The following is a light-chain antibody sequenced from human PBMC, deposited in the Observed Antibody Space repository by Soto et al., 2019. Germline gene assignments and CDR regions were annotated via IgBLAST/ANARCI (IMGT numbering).Light chain of an antibody. J-gene: IGKJ5*01. CDR3: QQYNYWPIT. CDR2: DAS. CDR1: QSVSSN. Sequence: EIVMTQSPATLSVSPGERATLSCRASQSVSSNFAWYQQKPGQAPRLLIYDASTRATGIPARFSGSASGNVFTLTISSLQSEDFAVYFCQQYNYWPITFGQGTRLEIK. V-gene: IGKV3-15*01.